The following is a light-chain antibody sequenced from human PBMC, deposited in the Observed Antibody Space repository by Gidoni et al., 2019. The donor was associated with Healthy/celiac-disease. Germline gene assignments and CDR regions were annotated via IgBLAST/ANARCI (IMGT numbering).Light chain of an antibody. V-gene: IGLV3-1*01. Sequence: SYELTQPPSVSVSPGQTASITCSGDKLGDKYACWYQQKPGQSPVLVIYQDSKRPSGIPERFSRSNSGITATLTISGTQARDEADYYCQAWDSSTVVFGGGTKLTVL. CDR1: KLGDKY. CDR2: QDS. CDR3: QAWDSSTVV. J-gene: IGLJ2*01.